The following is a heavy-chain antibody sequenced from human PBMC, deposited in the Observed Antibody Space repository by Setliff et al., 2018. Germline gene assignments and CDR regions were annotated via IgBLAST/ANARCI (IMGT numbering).Heavy chain of an antibody. CDR3: ARGPGYCSSTSCYDPDYYYYYMDV. Sequence: ASVKVSCKASGYTFTGYDINWVRQATGQGLEWMGWMNPNSGNTGYAQKFQGRVTMTRNTSISTAYMELSSLRSEDTAVYYCARGPGYCSSTSCYDPDYYYYYMDVWGKGTTVTVSS. CDR1: GYTFTGYD. V-gene: IGHV1-8*02. J-gene: IGHJ6*03. D-gene: IGHD2-2*01. CDR2: MNPNSGNT.